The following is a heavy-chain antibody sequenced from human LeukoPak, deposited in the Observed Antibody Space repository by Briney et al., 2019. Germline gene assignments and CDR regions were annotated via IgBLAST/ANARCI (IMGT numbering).Heavy chain of an antibody. CDR1: GFPLRSYG. D-gene: IGHD3-3*01. Sequence: GGSLRLSCAASGFPLRSYGMSWVRQAPGKGLEWVSAISGSDGSTYYTDSVKGRFTISRDNSRNTLYLQLNSLRAEDTAVYYCAKVWSGYYYYSTFDYWGQGTLVTVSS. J-gene: IGHJ4*02. V-gene: IGHV3-23*01. CDR3: AKVWSGYYYYSTFDY. CDR2: ISGSDGST.